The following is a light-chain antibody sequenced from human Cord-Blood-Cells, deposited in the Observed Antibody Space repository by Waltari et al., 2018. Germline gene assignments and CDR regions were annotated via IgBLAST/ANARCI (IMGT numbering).Light chain of an antibody. CDR3: QQSYSTPFT. Sequence: DIQMTQSPSSLSASVGDRVTITCRASQSISSYINWYQQKQGKAPKLLIYAASSLQSGVPSRFSGSGSGTDFTLTISSLQPEDFATYYCQQSYSTPFTFGPGTKVDIK. CDR1: QSISSY. V-gene: IGKV1-39*01. J-gene: IGKJ3*01. CDR2: AAS.